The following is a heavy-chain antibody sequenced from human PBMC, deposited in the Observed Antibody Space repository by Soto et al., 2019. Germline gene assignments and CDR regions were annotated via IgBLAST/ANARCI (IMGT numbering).Heavy chain of an antibody. J-gene: IGHJ4*02. D-gene: IGHD3-10*01. CDR3: ARAGSSGSYYPSIDY. CDR2: ISTSSASI. Sequence: PGGSLRLSCAASGFTLSIYEMNWVRQAPGKGLEWLSYISTSSASIYYADSVEGRFTVSRDNAKNSLYLQMNSLRVEDTAVYYCARAGSSGSYYPSIDYWGQGTPVTVSS. CDR1: GFTLSIYE. V-gene: IGHV3-48*03.